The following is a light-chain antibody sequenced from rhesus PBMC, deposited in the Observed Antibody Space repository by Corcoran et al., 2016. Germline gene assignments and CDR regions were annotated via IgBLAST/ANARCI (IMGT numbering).Light chain of an antibody. CDR2: GGS. V-gene: IGKV2-61*01. J-gene: IGKJ1*01. Sequence: DIVMTQTPLSLPVTPGEPASIPCRSSQSLLHTDGYTYLDWYLQKPGQSPQLLIYGGSNRASGVPDRFSGDGSGTVVTLEISKVEGECVGIYYCMPRKTLPWTFGQGAKVEV. CDR1: QSLLHTDGYTY. CDR3: MPRKTLPWT.